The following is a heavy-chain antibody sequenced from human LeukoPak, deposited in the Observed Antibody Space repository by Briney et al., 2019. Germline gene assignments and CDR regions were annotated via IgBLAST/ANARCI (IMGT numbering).Heavy chain of an antibody. V-gene: IGHV4-39*01. J-gene: IGHJ4*02. CDR1: GGSISSSSYY. CDR3: ATSDLPPSFGELLYY. Sequence: SETLSLTCTVSGGSISSSSYYWGWIRQPPGKGLEWIRSIYYSGSTYYNPSLKSRVTISVDTSKNQFSLKLSSVTAADTAVYYCATSDLPPSFGELLYYWGQGTLVTVSS. CDR2: IYYSGST. D-gene: IGHD3-10*01.